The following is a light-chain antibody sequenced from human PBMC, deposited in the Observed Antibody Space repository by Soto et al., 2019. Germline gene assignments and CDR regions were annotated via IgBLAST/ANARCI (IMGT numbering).Light chain of an antibody. V-gene: IGKV3-20*01. CDR3: QQYGSSPWT. CDR2: DAS. J-gene: IGKJ1*01. CDR1: QSVTSAS. Sequence: ENVLTQSPDTLSLSPGERATLSCRASQSVTSASIAWYQQKPGQAPSLLIYDASTRATGIPDRFSGSGSGTDFTLTISRLEPEDFAVYHCQQYGSSPWTFDQGTKVEIK.